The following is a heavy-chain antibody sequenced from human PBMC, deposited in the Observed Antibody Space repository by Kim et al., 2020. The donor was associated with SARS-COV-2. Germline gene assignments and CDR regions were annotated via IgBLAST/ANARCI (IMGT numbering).Heavy chain of an antibody. CDR1: GYTFTGYY. CDR2: INPNSGGT. D-gene: IGHD6-13*01. J-gene: IGHJ2*01. Sequence: ASVKVSCKASGYTFTGYYMHWVRQAPGQVLEWMGWINPNSGGTNYAQKFQGRVTMTRDTSISTAYMELSRLRSDDTAVYYCARDAGAAADDWYFDLWGRGTLVTVSS. V-gene: IGHV1-2*02. CDR3: ARDAGAAADDWYFDL.